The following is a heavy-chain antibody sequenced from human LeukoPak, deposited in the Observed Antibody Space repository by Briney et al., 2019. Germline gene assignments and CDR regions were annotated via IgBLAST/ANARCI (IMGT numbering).Heavy chain of an antibody. Sequence: SETLPLTCAVYGGSFSGYYWSWIRQPPGRGLEWIGEINHRGSTNYNPSLESRVTISVDTSKNQFSLKLSSVTAADTAVYYCAIPRNYYGSGSYSRGLDYWGQGTLVTVSS. V-gene: IGHV4-34*01. CDR3: AIPRNYYGSGSYSRGLDY. CDR1: GGSFSGYY. J-gene: IGHJ4*02. CDR2: INHRGST. D-gene: IGHD3-10*01.